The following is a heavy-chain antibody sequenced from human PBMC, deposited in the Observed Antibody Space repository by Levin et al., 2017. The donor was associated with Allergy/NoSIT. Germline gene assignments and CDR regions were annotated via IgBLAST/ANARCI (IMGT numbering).Heavy chain of an antibody. CDR3: VKAGTGTRNTYDY. J-gene: IGHJ4*02. CDR2: INDNGADT. Sequence: GGSLRLSCAASGFTFRNYAMAWVRQASGRGLEWVSTINDNGADTYYADSVRGRFTISKDISKSTLFLQMDTLRVEDTAVYYCVKAGTGTRNTYDYWGQGTQVTVSS. V-gene: IGHV3-23*01. CDR1: GFTFRNYA. D-gene: IGHD1-14*01.